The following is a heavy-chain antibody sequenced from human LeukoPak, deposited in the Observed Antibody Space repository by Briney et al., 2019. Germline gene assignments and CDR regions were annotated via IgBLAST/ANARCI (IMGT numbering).Heavy chain of an antibody. V-gene: IGHV1-18*01. CDR1: GYTFTSYG. D-gene: IGHD3-3*01. Sequence: ASVKVSCKASGYTFTSYGISWVRQAPGQGLEWMGWISAYNGNTNYAQKLQGRVTMTTDTSTSTAYMELRSLRSGDTAVYYCASTLRLLEWLRYWGQGTLVTVSS. CDR3: ASTLRLLEWLRY. CDR2: ISAYNGNT. J-gene: IGHJ4*02.